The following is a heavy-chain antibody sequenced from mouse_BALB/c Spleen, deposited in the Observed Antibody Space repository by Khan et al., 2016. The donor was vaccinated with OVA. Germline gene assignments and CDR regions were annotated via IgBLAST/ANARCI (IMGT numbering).Heavy chain of an antibody. V-gene: IGHV1S50*01. Sequence: QMQLEESGPEVVKPGASVKMSCKTSGYTFIRNYVHWVKQRPGQGLDWIGWIYPGDGRTKYNEKFQGKTTLTADNSSSIAYMLLSSLTSEDSAIYFCAISYYGSYWYFDVWGAGTTVTVSS. J-gene: IGHJ1*01. D-gene: IGHD1-1*01. CDR2: IYPGDGRT. CDR3: AISYYGSYWYFDV. CDR1: GYTFIRNY.